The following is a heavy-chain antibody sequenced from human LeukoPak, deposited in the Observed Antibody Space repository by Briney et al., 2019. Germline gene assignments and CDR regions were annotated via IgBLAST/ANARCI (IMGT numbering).Heavy chain of an antibody. Sequence: TSETLSLTCAVSGGSISSGGYYWSWIRQPPGKGLEWIGYIYYSGSTNYNPSLKSRVTISVDTSKNQFSLKLSSVTAADTAVYYCATLLYSGSYFYYYGMDVWGQGTTVTVSS. V-gene: IGHV4-61*08. D-gene: IGHD1-26*01. CDR3: ATLLYSGSYFYYYGMDV. CDR1: GGSISSGGYY. J-gene: IGHJ6*02. CDR2: IYYSGST.